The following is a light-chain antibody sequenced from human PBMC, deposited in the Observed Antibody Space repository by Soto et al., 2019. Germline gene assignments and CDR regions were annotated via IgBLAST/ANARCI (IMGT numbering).Light chain of an antibody. CDR3: KKGTHLPHT. J-gene: IGKJ3*01. CDR1: QSLVYSDGNTY. CDR2: KVS. Sequence: DVVMTQSPLSLPVTLGQPASISCRSCQSLVYSDGNTYLSWFQQRPGQSPRRLIYKVSKRDSGVQDRFSGSGSGTDFTLKISRVEAEDVGVYYCKKGTHLPHTFGPGRKVEMK. V-gene: IGKV2-30*01.